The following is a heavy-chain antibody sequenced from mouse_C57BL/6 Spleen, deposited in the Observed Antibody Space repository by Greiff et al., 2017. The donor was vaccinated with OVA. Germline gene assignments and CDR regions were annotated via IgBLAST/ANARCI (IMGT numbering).Heavy chain of an antibody. CDR1: GYTFTSYW. Sequence: VQLQQPGAELVKPGASVKMSCKASGYTFTSYWITWVKQRPGQGLEWIGDIYPGSGSTNYNEKFKSKATLTVDTSSSTAYMQLSSLTSEDSAVYYCARWSDYDVAWFAYWGQGTLVTVSA. D-gene: IGHD2-4*01. V-gene: IGHV1-55*01. CDR3: ARWSDYDVAWFAY. CDR2: IYPGSGST. J-gene: IGHJ3*01.